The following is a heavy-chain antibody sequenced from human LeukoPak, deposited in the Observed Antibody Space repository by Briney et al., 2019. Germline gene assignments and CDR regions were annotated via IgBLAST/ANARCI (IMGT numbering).Heavy chain of an antibody. D-gene: IGHD6-19*01. CDR1: GFTFSSYE. V-gene: IGHV3-48*03. J-gene: IGHJ5*02. Sequence: GGSLRLSCAASGFTFSSYEMNWVRQAPGKGLEWVSYISSSGSTKDYADSVKGRFTISRDNAKNSLYLQMNSLRAVDTGVYYCARELERSGFDPWGQGTLVTVSS. CDR2: ISSSGSTK. CDR3: ARELERSGFDP.